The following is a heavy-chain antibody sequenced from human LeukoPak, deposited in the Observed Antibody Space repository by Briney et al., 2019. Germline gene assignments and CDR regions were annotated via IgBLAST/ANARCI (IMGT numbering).Heavy chain of an antibody. V-gene: IGHV3-30*18. CDR3: AKAGIGGSSLYYFDY. CDR1: EFTFSTYG. Sequence: GGSLRLSCAASEFTFSTYGMHWVRQAPGKGLEWVAVISYDGSYKFYADSVKGRFTISGDNSKSTLYLQMNSLRAEDTAVYYCAKAGIGGSSLYYFDYWGQGTLVTVSS. D-gene: IGHD6-6*01. J-gene: IGHJ4*02. CDR2: ISYDGSYK.